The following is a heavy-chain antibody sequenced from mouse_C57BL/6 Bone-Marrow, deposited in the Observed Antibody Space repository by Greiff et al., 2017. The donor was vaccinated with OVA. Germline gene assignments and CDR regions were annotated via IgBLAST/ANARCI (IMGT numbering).Heavy chain of an antibody. V-gene: IGHV1-15*01. CDR1: GYTFTDYE. Sequence: VQLQQSGAELVRPGASVTLSCKASGYTFTDYEMHWVKQTPVHGLEWIGAIDPETGGTAYNQKFKGKAILTADKSSSTAYMELRSLTSEDSAVYYCTRTGSSLTRYFDVWGTGTTVTVSS. CDR3: TRTGSSLTRYFDV. J-gene: IGHJ1*03. CDR2: IDPETGGT. D-gene: IGHD1-1*01.